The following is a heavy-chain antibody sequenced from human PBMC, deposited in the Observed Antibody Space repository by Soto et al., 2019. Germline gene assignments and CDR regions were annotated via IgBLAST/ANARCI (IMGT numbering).Heavy chain of an antibody. CDR2: ISWNSGSI. CDR3: AKGRYDFWSGYPY. D-gene: IGHD3-3*01. J-gene: IGHJ4*02. Sequence: GGSLRLSCAASGFTFDDYAMHWVRQAPGKGLEWVSGISWNSGSIGYADSVKGRFTISRDNAKNSLYLQMNSLRAEDTALYYCAKGRYDFWSGYPYWGQGTLVTVSS. CDR1: GFTFDDYA. V-gene: IGHV3-9*01.